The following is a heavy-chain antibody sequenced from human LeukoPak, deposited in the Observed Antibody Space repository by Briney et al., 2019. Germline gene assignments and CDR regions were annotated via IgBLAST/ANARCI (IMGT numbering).Heavy chain of an antibody. V-gene: IGHV1-8*01. D-gene: IGHD3-10*01. Sequence: ASVKVSCKASGYTFTRYDINWVRQATGQGGEWMGWMNPNSGNTGYAQKFQGRVTMTRNTSISTAYMELSSLRSEDTAVYYCARATMVRGVIPGDDAFDIWGQGTMVTVSS. J-gene: IGHJ3*02. CDR1: GYTFTRYD. CDR2: MNPNSGNT. CDR3: ARATMVRGVIPGDDAFDI.